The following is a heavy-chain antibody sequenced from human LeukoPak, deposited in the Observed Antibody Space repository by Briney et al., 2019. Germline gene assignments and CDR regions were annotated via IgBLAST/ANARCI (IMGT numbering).Heavy chain of an antibody. CDR3: AKEMKPWMHFDY. CDR1: GFTFSRSA. V-gene: IGHV3-30*18. CDR2: ISHDGSNT. Sequence: GSLRLSCAASGFTFSRSAVHWVRQAPGKGLEWVAVISHDGSNTDYTDSVKGRFTISRDNSKNTLYLQMNSLRAEDTAVYYCAKEMKPWMHFDYWGQGTLVTVSS. J-gene: IGHJ4*02. D-gene: IGHD5-12*01.